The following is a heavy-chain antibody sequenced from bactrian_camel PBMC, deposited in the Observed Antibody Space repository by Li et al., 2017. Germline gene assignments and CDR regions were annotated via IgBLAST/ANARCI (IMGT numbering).Heavy chain of an antibody. CDR1: GFAFSAYY. D-gene: IGHD7*01. CDR2: VDNGGETT. CDR3: VAAGFDY. J-gene: IGHJ4*01. V-gene: IGHV3S40*01. Sequence: DVQLVESGGGLVQPGGSLRLSCVVSGFAFSAYYMSWVRQAPGKGLEWIAVVDNGGETTFHRDSVQDRFTISRDNAKNTLYLQMNSLKPEDTAMYYCVAAGFDYWGQGTQVTVS.